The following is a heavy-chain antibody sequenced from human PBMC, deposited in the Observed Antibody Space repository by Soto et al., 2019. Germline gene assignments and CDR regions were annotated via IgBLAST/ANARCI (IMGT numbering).Heavy chain of an antibody. Sequence: EVQLVESGGGLVQPGGSLRLSCAASGFTFNRYWMTWVRQAPGKGLEWVANIKYDGSEKYYVDSVKGRFTISRDNAKNSLSLQMNSLRAEDTAVYYCVRGGSAYWGQGTLVTVSS. CDR3: VRGGSAY. D-gene: IGHD3-10*01. J-gene: IGHJ4*02. V-gene: IGHV3-7*04. CDR1: GFTFNRYW. CDR2: IKYDGSEK.